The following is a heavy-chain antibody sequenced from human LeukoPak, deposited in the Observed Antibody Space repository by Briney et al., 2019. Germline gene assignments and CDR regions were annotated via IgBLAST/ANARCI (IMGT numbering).Heavy chain of an antibody. CDR3: ARDTSMTTVTTQYF. D-gene: IGHD4-17*01. J-gene: IGHJ4*02. CDR2: IWYDGSNK. CDR1: GFTFSTYA. V-gene: IGHV3-33*01. Sequence: PGGSLRLSCAASGFTFSTYAMHWVRQAPGKGLEWVAVIWYDGSNKYYADSVKGRFTISRDNSKNTLYLQMNSLRADDTAVYYCARDTSMTTVTTQYFWGQGTLVTVSS.